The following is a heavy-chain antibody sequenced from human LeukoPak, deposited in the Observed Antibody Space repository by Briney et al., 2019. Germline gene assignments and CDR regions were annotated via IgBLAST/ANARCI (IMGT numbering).Heavy chain of an antibody. J-gene: IGHJ4*02. CDR1: GYSFTSYW. Sequence: GESLKISCQGSGYSFTSYWIGWVRQMPGKGLEWMGIIYPGDSDTRYSPSFQGQVTISADKSISTAYLQWSSLKASDTAMYYCARHGSYYYDSSGYYEDYWGQGTLVTVSS. V-gene: IGHV5-51*01. CDR3: ARHGSYYYDSSGYYEDY. CDR2: IYPGDSDT. D-gene: IGHD3-22*01.